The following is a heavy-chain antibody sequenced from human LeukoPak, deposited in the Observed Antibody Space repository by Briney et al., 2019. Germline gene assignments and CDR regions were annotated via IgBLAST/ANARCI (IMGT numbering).Heavy chain of an antibody. CDR3: ARQVGVDDAFDI. J-gene: IGHJ3*02. V-gene: IGHV3-21*01. Sequence: PGGSLRLSCAASGFTFNTYSVNWVRQAPGKGLEWVSSISSGSSYIFYADSMKGRFTISRDNAKTSLYLQMNSLRAEDTAVYYCARQVGVDDAFDIWGQGTKVTVSP. CDR2: ISSGSSYI. CDR1: GFTFNTYS. D-gene: IGHD1-26*01.